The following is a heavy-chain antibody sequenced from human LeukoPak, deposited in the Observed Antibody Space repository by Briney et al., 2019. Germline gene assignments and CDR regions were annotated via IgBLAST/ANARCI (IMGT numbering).Heavy chain of an antibody. J-gene: IGHJ4*02. V-gene: IGHV3-48*01. CDR1: GFTFSSYS. D-gene: IGHD4-17*01. CDR3: ARGGDYGDYAH. Sequence: PGGSLRLSCAASGFTFSSYSMNWVRQAPGKWLEWVSYISSSSSTIYYADSVKGRFTISRDNAKNSLYLQMNSLRAEDTAVYYCARGGDYGDYAHWGPGTLATVSS. CDR2: ISSSSSTI.